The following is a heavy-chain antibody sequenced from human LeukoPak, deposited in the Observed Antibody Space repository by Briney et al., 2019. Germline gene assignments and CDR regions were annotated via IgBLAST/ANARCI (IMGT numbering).Heavy chain of an antibody. V-gene: IGHV3-48*04. CDR2: ISDRSSTI. J-gene: IGHJ6*03. Sequence: GGSLRLSCAASGFTFTEYSIIWVRQAPGKGLGWVSFISDISDRSSTIHYADSVKGRFTISRDNAERSVYLQMNSLRADDTAVYYCARVRGPTLKTCYMDVWGTGTTVTVSS. CDR1: GFTFTEYS. CDR3: ARVRGPTLKTCYMDV. D-gene: IGHD3-10*01.